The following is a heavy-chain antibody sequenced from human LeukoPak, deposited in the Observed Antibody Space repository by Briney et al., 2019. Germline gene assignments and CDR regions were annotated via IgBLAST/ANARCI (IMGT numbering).Heavy chain of an antibody. J-gene: IGHJ4*02. V-gene: IGHV3-74*01. D-gene: IGHD3-16*01. CDR3: ARGGSYFDY. CDR2: INSDGSSR. CDR1: AFTFSNYW. Sequence: PGGSLRLSCAASAFTFSNYWMHWVRQAPGKGLVWVSRINSDGSSRSYADSAKGRFTISRDNAKNTLYLQMNSLRAEDTAVYYCARGGSYFDYWGQGTLVTVSS.